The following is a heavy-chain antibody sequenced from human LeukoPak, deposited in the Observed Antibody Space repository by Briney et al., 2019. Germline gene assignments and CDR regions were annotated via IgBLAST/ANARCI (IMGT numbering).Heavy chain of an antibody. Sequence: SETPSLTCTVSGGSISSYYWSWFRQPPGKGLEWIGYIYYSGSTNYNPSLKSRVTISVDTSKNQFSLRLSSVTAADTAVYYCARHFGTRRNYYYYGMDVWGQGTTVTVSS. D-gene: IGHD3-3*01. CDR3: ARHFGTRRNYYYYGMDV. CDR2: IYYSGST. CDR1: GGSISSYY. V-gene: IGHV4-59*08. J-gene: IGHJ6*02.